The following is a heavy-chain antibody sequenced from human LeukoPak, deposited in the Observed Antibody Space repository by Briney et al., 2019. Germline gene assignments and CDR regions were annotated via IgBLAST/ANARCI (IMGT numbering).Heavy chain of an antibody. CDR2: ISGSGGST. Sequence: GGSLRLSCAASGFTFSSYAMSWVRQAPGKGLEWVSAISGSGGSTYYADSVKGRFTISRDNSKNTLYLQMNSLRAEDTAVYYCAKDLDIVVVPAASAFDIWGQGTMVTVSS. V-gene: IGHV3-23*01. D-gene: IGHD2-2*03. J-gene: IGHJ3*02. CDR1: GFTFSSYA. CDR3: AKDLDIVVVPAASAFDI.